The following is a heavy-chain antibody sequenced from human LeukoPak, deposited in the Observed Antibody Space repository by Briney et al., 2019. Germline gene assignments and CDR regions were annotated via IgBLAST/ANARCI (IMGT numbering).Heavy chain of an antibody. CDR1: GFTFSSYA. CDR3: LITSSRVLAY. D-gene: IGHD1-14*01. V-gene: IGHV3-23*01. CDR2: ISGSGGST. J-gene: IGHJ4*02. Sequence: GGSLRLSCAASGFTFSSYAMSWVRQAPGKGLEWVSAISGSGGSTYYADSVKGRFTIFRDNSKNTLYLQMNSLRAEDTAVYYCLITSSRVLAYWGQGTLVTVSS.